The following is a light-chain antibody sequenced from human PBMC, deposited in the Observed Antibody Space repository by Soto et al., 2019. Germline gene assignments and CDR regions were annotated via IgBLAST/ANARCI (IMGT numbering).Light chain of an antibody. V-gene: IGLV2-8*01. Sequence: QSALTQPPSASGSPGQSVTISCTGTSSDVGGYNYVYWYQQHPGKAPKLMIYEVSKRPSGVPDRFSGSKSGNTASLTVSGLQAKDEADYYCSSYAGSNNYVVFGGGTKLTVL. CDR1: SSDVGGYNY. CDR3: SSYAGSNNYVV. CDR2: EVS. J-gene: IGLJ2*01.